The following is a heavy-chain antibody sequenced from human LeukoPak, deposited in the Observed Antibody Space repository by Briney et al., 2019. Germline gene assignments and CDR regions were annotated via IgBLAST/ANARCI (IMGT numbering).Heavy chain of an antibody. D-gene: IGHD2-2*01. CDR2: ISWNSGSI. V-gene: IGHV3-9*01. Sequence: GGSLRLSCAASGFTFSSYSMNWVRQAPGKGLEWVSGISWNSGSIGYADSVKGRFTISRDNAKNSLYLQMNSLRAEDTALYYCAKDLSASHDAFDIWGQGTMVTVSS. J-gene: IGHJ3*02. CDR3: AKDLSASHDAFDI. CDR1: GFTFSSYS.